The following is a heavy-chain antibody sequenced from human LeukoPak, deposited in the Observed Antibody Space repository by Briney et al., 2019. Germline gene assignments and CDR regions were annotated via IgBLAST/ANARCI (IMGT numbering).Heavy chain of an antibody. V-gene: IGHV4-61*08. CDR3: ARGLGSGGYSLDAFDI. J-gene: IGHJ3*02. CDR1: GGSISSGGYY. CDR2: IYYSGST. D-gene: IGHD4-23*01. Sequence: PSETLSLTCTVSGGSISSGGYYWSWIRQHPGKGLEWIGYIYYSGSTYYNPSLKSRVTISVDTSKNQFSLKLSSVTAADTAVYYCARGLGSGGYSLDAFDIWGQGTMVTVSS.